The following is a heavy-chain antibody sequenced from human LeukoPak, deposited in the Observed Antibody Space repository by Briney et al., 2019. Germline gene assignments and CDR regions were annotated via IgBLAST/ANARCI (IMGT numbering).Heavy chain of an antibody. J-gene: IGHJ4*02. V-gene: IGHV1-2*02. CDR1: GYMFTDYY. D-gene: IGHD6-19*01. CDR3: TRSRRSGWSHRFDY. CDR2: INPNTGGT. Sequence: VASVKVSCKASGYMFTDYYIHWVRQAPGQGLEWMGWINPNTGGTNYAQKFQGRVTMTRDTSISTAYLELSSLRSDDTAVFYCTRSRRSGWSHRFDYWGQGTLVTASS.